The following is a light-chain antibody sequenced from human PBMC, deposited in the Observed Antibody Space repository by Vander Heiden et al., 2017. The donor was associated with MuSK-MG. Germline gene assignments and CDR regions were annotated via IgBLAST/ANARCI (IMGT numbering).Light chain of an antibody. CDR2: QDN. V-gene: IGLV3-1*01. Sequence: SYDLTQPPSVSVSPGQTASITCSGDKLGDKHACWYQRKPGQHPRVVIEQDNKRPSGIPERVSGSNSGYTETPNIIGTQAVDEAEEDCLEWDRNSGGVFGTGTELTVL. J-gene: IGLJ1*01. CDR1: KLGDKH. CDR3: LEWDRNSGGV.